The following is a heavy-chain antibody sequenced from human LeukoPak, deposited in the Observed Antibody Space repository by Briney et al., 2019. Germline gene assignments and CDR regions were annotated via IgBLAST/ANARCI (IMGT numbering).Heavy chain of an antibody. CDR2: IIPIFGTA. CDR3: ARFDAVGALDY. J-gene: IGHJ4*02. CDR1: GGTFSSYA. V-gene: IGHV1-69*05. D-gene: IGHD1-26*01. Sequence: GASVKVSCKASGGTFSSYAISWVRQAPGQGLEWMGRIIPIFGTANYAQKFQGRVTITTDESTNTAYMELSSLRSEDTAVYYCARFDAVGALDYWGQGTLVTVSS.